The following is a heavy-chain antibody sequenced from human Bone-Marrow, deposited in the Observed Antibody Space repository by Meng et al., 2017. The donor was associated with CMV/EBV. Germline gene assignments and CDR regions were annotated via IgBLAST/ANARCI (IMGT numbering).Heavy chain of an antibody. CDR3: ASWKVARQYYYYYYGMDV. V-gene: IGHV3-30*14. CDR2: ISYDGSNK. CDR1: GFTFSSYA. J-gene: IGHJ6*02. D-gene: IGHD5-12*01. Sequence: GESLKISCAASGFTFSSYAMHWVRQAPGKGLEWVAVISYDGSNKYYADSVKGRFTISRDNSKNTRYLQMNSLRAEDTAVYYCASWKVARQYYYYYYGMDVWGQGTTVTVSS.